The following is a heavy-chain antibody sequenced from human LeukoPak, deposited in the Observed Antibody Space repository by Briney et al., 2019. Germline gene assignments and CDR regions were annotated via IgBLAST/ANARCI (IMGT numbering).Heavy chain of an antibody. D-gene: IGHD3-9*01. J-gene: IGHJ4*02. V-gene: IGHV4-38-2*02. CDR3: AREVPLILTGYFDY. CDR2: IYHSGST. CDR1: GYSISSGYY. Sequence: SETLSLTCAVSGYSISSGYYWGWIRQPPGKGLAWIGSIYHSGSTYYNPSLKSRVTISVDTSKNQFSLKLSSVTAADTAVYYCAREVPLILTGYFDYWGQGTLVTVSS.